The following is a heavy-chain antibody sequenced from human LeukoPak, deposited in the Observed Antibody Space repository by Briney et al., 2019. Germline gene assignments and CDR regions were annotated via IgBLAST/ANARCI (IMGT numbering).Heavy chain of an antibody. CDR2: IKQDGSEK. CDR1: GSTFSSYW. D-gene: IGHD3-10*01. Sequence: GGSLRLSCAASGSTFSSYWMSWVRQAPGKGLEWVANIKQDGSEKYYVDSVKGRFTISRDNAKNSLYLQMNSLRAEDTAVYYCARKKTSRGALDYWGQGTLVTVSS. J-gene: IGHJ4*02. CDR3: ARKKTSRGALDY. V-gene: IGHV3-7*01.